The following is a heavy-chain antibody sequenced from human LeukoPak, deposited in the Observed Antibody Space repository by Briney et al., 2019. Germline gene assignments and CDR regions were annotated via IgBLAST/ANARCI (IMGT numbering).Heavy chain of an antibody. Sequence: PGGSLRLSCAASGFTFSSYSMNWVRQAPGKGLEWVSSISSSSSYIYYADSVKGRFTISGDNAKNSLYLQMNSLRAEDTAVYYCARGRSSSWFPCFDYWGQGTLVTVSS. D-gene: IGHD6-13*01. V-gene: IGHV3-21*01. CDR2: ISSSSSYI. CDR1: GFTFSSYS. CDR3: ARGRSSSWFPCFDY. J-gene: IGHJ4*02.